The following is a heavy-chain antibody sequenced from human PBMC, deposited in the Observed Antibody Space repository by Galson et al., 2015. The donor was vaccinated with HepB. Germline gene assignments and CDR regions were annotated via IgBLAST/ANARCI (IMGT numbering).Heavy chain of an antibody. CDR3: AKAPREGRDGDLLHELDY. V-gene: IGHV3-9*01. CDR2: ISWNSGSI. Sequence: SLRLSCAASGFTFDDYAMHWVRQAPGKGLEWVSGISWNSGSIGYADSVKGRFTISRDNAKNSLYLQMNSLRAEDTALYYCAKAPREGRDGDLLHELDYWGQGTLVTVSS. D-gene: IGHD4-17*01. J-gene: IGHJ4*02. CDR1: GFTFDDYA.